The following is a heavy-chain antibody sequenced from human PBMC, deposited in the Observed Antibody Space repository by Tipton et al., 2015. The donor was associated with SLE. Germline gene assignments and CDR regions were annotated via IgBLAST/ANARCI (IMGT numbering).Heavy chain of an antibody. D-gene: IGHD2-2*01. CDR1: GDSISSYY. V-gene: IGHV4-38-2*02. Sequence: TLSLTCTVSGDSISSYYWSWIRQPPGKGLEWIGSIYHSGSTYYNPSLKSRVTISVDTSKNQFSLKLSSVTAADTAVYYCARDLDCSSTSCSDMDVWGQGTTVTVSS. CDR2: IYHSGST. CDR3: ARDLDCSSTSCSDMDV. J-gene: IGHJ6*02.